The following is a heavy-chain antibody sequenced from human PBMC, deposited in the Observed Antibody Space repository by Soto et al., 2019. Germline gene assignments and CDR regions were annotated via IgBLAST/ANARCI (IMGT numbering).Heavy chain of an antibody. Sequence: PGGSLRLSCAASGFTFSSYGMHWVRQAPGKGLEWVAVIWYDGSNKYYADSVKGRFTISRDNSKNTLYLQMNSLRAEDTAVYYCAKDWVGGSNRYQLDYWGRGTMVTVYS. CDR3: AKDWVGGSNRYQLDY. CDR1: GFTFSSYG. D-gene: IGHD4-4*01. V-gene: IGHV3-33*06. J-gene: IGHJ4*02. CDR2: IWYDGSNK.